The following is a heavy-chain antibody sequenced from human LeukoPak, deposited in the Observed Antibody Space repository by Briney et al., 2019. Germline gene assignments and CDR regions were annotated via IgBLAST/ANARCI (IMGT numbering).Heavy chain of an antibody. CDR2: ISGSGGST. J-gene: IGHJ4*02. CDR3: AKVATGSYYNWPFDY. V-gene: IGHV3-23*01. CDR1: GFTLSSYG. Sequence: GGSLRPSCAASGFTLSSYGMSWVRQAPGKGLEWVSAISGSGGSTYYADSVKGRFTISRDNSKNTLYLQMNSLRAEDTAVYYCAKVATGSYYNWPFDYWGQGTLVTVSS. D-gene: IGHD3-10*01.